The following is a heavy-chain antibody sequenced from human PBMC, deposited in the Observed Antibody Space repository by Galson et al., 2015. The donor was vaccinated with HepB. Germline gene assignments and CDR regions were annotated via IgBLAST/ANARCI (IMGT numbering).Heavy chain of an antibody. CDR2: IYYSDTWTT. Sequence: ETLSLTCTISGGSISDHYWSWIRQSPGKGLEWIGYIYYSDTWTTNYNPSLRSRVTISFDTSNNQVSLELSSVTAADTAMYYCGRQTHHQNPMDVWGQGTTVTAS. D-gene: IGHD1-14*01. CDR3: GRQTHHQNPMDV. CDR1: GGSISDHY. V-gene: IGHV4-59*08. J-gene: IGHJ6*02.